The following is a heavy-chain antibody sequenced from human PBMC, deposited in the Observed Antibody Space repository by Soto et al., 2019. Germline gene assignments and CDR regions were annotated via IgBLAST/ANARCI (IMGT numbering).Heavy chain of an antibody. CDR3: ARVPDY. CDR1: GGSITGGSISSTTYY. J-gene: IGHJ4*02. CDR2: FFIGGNT. V-gene: IGHV4-39*07. Sequence: PSETLSLTCTVSGGSITGGSISSTTYYWGWMRQPPGKGLEWITSFFIGGNTYYNPSLKSRVTTSVDTSKNQFSLMLSSVTAADTAVYYCARVPDYWGQGTLVTVSS.